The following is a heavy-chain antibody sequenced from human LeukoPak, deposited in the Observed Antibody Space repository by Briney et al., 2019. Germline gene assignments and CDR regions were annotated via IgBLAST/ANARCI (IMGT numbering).Heavy chain of an antibody. Sequence: QAGGSLRLSCAASGFTFSSYGMHWVRQAPGKGLEWVAFIRYDGSNKYYADSVKGRFTISRDNAKNSLYLQMNSLRAEDTAVYYCARAPLSYSSSWCVDYWGQGTLVTVSS. D-gene: IGHD6-13*01. CDR2: IRYDGSNK. V-gene: IGHV3-30*02. CDR1: GFTFSSYG. J-gene: IGHJ4*02. CDR3: ARAPLSYSSSWCVDY.